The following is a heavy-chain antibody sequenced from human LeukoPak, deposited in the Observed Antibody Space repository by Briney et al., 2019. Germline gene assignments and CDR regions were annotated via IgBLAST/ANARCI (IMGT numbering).Heavy chain of an antibody. CDR1: GYTFTNYY. Sequence: GASVKVSCKASGYTFTNYYIHWVRQAPGQGLEWMGRIIPILGIANYAQKFQGRVTITADKSTSTAYMELSSLRSEDTAVYYCARARLGELSLLDYWGQGTLVTVSS. CDR2: IIPILGIA. CDR3: ARARLGELSLLDY. J-gene: IGHJ4*02. V-gene: IGHV1-69*04. D-gene: IGHD3-16*02.